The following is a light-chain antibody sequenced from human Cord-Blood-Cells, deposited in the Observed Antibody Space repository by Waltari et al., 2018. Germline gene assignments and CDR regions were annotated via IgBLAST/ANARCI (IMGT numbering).Light chain of an antibody. Sequence: QSALTQPASVSGSPGQSITIPCTRTSRYDGRYTHASWYQQHPGKAPKLMIYDVSNRPSGVSNRFSGSKSGNTASLTISGLQAEDEADYYCSSYTSSSTVFGGGTKLTVL. CDR2: DVS. V-gene: IGLV2-14*01. J-gene: IGLJ2*01. CDR1: SRYDGRYTH. CDR3: SSYTSSSTV.